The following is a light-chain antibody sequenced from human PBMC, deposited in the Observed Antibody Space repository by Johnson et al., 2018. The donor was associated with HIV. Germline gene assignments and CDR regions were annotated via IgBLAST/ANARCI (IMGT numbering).Light chain of an antibody. CDR3: GTWDSSLSAFYV. J-gene: IGLJ1*01. CDR2: DNN. V-gene: IGLV1-51*01. Sequence: QSVLTQPPSVSAAPGQKVTISCSGSSSNIGNNYVSWYQHLPGTAPKLLIYDNNTRPSGIPDRFSGSKSGTSATLGITGLPTGDEADYYCGTWDSSLSAFYVFGTGTKVTVL. CDR1: SSNIGNNY.